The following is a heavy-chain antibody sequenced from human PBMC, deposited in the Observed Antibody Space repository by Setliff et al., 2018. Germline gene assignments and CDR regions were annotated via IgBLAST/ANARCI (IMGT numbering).Heavy chain of an antibody. V-gene: IGHV4-34*12. J-gene: IGHJ4*02. D-gene: IGHD1-26*01. CDR3: ARSFSPREKFLLAS. CDR1: GGSFSGFY. CDR2: IIHSGST. Sequence: SETLSLTCAVYGGSFSGFYWSWLRQPPGKRLKWIGEIIHSGSTNYNPSLKSRVTISMDTSKNQFSLKVRSVTAADTAVYYCARSFSPREKFLLASWSKGALVTVSS.